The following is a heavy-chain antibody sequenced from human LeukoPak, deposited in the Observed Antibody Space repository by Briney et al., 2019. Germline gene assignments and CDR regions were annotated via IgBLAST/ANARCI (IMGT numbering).Heavy chain of an antibody. Sequence: GASVNVSCKASGGTFSSYAISWVRQAPGQGLEWMGRIIPILGIANYAQKFQGRVTITRDTSASTAYMELSSLRSEDTAVYYCARVDLYYYGMDVWGQGTTVTVSS. D-gene: IGHD2-2*03. CDR3: ARVDLYYYGMDV. CDR2: IIPILGIA. CDR1: GGTFSSYA. J-gene: IGHJ6*02. V-gene: IGHV1-69*04.